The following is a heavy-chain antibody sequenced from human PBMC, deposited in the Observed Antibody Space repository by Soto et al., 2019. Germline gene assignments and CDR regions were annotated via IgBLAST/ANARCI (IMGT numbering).Heavy chain of an antibody. J-gene: IGHJ6*02. Sequence: SVKVSCKASGGTFSSYAISWVRQAPGQGLEWMGGIIPIFGTANYAQKFQGRVTIIADESTSTAYMELSSLRSEDTAVYYCARGMTGTTILYYYYGMDVWGQGTTVTVSS. CDR2: IIPIFGTA. D-gene: IGHD1-7*01. V-gene: IGHV1-69*13. CDR1: GGTFSSYA. CDR3: ARGMTGTTILYYYYGMDV.